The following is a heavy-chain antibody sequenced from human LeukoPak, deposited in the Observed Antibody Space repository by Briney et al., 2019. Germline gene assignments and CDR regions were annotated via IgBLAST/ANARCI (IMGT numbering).Heavy chain of an antibody. CDR3: ASSYYYDSSGYYFDY. CDR2: IYYSGST. Sequence: SETLSLTCTVSGGSISSSSYYWGWIRQPPGKGLEWIGSIYYSGSTYYNPSLKSRVTISVDTSKNQFSLKLSSVTAADTAVYYCASSYYYDSSGYYFDYWGQETLVTVSS. CDR1: GGSISSSSYY. J-gene: IGHJ4*02. D-gene: IGHD3-22*01. V-gene: IGHV4-39*07.